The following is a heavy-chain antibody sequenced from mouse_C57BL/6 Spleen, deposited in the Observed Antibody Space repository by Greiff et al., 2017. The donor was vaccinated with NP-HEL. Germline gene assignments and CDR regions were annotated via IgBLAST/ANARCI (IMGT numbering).Heavy chain of an antibody. CDR1: GYTFTEYT. Sequence: VQLQQSGAELVKPGASVKLSCKASGYTFTEYTIHWVKQRSGQGLEWIGWFYPGSGSIKYNEKFKDKATLTADKSSSTVYMELSRLTSEDSAVYFCARHEEGSYDYDENAMDYWGQGTSVTVSS. D-gene: IGHD2-4*01. CDR2: FYPGSGSI. V-gene: IGHV1-62-2*01. J-gene: IGHJ4*01. CDR3: ARHEEGSYDYDENAMDY.